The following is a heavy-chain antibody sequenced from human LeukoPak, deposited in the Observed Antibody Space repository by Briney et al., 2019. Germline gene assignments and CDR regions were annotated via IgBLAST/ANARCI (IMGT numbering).Heavy chain of an antibody. V-gene: IGHV4-59*06. D-gene: IGHD5-18*01. CDR3: ARFWSGYSYGYFWRWFDP. Sequence: SETLSLTCTVSGGSISSYYWSWIRQHPGKGLEWIGYIYYSGSTYYNPSLKSRVTISVDTSKNQFSLKLSSVTAADTAVYYCARFWSGYSYGYFWRWFDPWGQGTLVTVSS. J-gene: IGHJ5*02. CDR1: GGSISSYY. CDR2: IYYSGST.